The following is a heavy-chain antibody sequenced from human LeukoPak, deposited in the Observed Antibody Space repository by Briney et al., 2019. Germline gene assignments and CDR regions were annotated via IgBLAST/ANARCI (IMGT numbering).Heavy chain of an antibody. CDR2: INHSGST. CDR3: ARTYYYDSSGYNDAFDI. D-gene: IGHD3-22*01. Sequence: SETLSLTCAVYGGSFSSYYWSWIRQPPGKGLEWIGEINHSGSTNYNPSLKSRVTISVDTSKNQFSLKLSSVTAADTAVYYCARTYYYDSSGYNDAFDIWGQGTMVTVSS. V-gene: IGHV4-34*01. CDR1: GGSFSSYY. J-gene: IGHJ3*02.